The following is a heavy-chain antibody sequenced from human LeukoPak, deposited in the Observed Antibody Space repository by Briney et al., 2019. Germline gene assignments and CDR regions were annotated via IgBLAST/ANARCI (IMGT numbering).Heavy chain of an antibody. CDR3: ARGPSSGWGTFDF. V-gene: IGHV3-21*06. J-gene: IGHJ4*02. CDR1: GFTFSSYS. Sequence: PGGSLRLSCVASGFTFSSYSMNWVRQAPRKGLEWVSSISSTSDYISYADSVKGRFTISRDNAKNSLYLQMNSLTAEDTSVYFCARGPSSGWGTFDFWGQGTLVTVSS. D-gene: IGHD6-19*01. CDR2: ISSTSDYI.